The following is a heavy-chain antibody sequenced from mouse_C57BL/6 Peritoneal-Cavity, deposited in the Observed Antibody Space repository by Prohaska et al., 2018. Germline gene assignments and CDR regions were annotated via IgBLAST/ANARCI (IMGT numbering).Heavy chain of an antibody. J-gene: IGHJ1*03. Sequence: QVQLQQPGAELVRPGTSVKLSCKASGYTFTSYCMHWVKQRPAQGLEWIGVIDPSDSYTNYNQKFKGKATLTVDTSSSTAYMQLSSLTSEDSAVYYCARGYSNYAFDVWGTGTTVTVSS. CDR1: GYTFTSYC. V-gene: IGHV1-59*01. CDR3: ARGYSNYAFDV. CDR2: IDPSDSYT. D-gene: IGHD2-5*01.